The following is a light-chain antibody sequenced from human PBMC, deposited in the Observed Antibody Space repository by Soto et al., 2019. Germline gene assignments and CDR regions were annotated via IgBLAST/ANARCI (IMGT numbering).Light chain of an antibody. J-gene: IGKJ1*01. CDR1: QSVSSNH. CDR3: QQYGSSPGT. Sequence: EIVLTQSPGTLSLSPGERATLSCRASQSVSSNHLAWYQQKLAQAPRLLIYDASSRATGIPDRFSGSGSGTGFTLIISRLEPEDFAVYYCQQYGSSPGTFGQGTKVEIK. V-gene: IGKV3-20*01. CDR2: DAS.